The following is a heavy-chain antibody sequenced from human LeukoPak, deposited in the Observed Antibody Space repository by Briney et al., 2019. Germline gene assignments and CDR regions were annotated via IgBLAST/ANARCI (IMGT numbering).Heavy chain of an antibody. J-gene: IGHJ4*02. V-gene: IGHV3-21*01. CDR2: ISSSSSYI. CDR1: GFTFSSYS. Sequence: GGSLRLSXAASGFTFSSYSMNWVRQAPGKGLEWVSSISSSSSYIYYADSVKGRFTISRDNAKNSLYLQMNSLRAEDTAVYYCARFDVVVVPAANGDFDYWGQGTLVTVSS. D-gene: IGHD2-2*01. CDR3: ARFDVVVVPAANGDFDY.